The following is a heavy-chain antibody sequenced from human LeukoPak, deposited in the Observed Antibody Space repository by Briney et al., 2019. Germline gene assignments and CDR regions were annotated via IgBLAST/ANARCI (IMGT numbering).Heavy chain of an antibody. V-gene: IGHV3-23*01. J-gene: IGHJ5*02. D-gene: IGHD2-15*01. CDR2: ISGSGGST. CDR3: AKARGFCSGGSCYNPFDP. Sequence: GGSLRLSCAASGFSFSSYAMSWVRQAPGKGLEWVSGISGSGGSTYYADSVKGRFTISRDNSKNTLYVQMNSLSAEDTAVYYCAKARGFCSGGSCYNPFDPWGQGTLVTVSS. CDR1: GFSFSSYA.